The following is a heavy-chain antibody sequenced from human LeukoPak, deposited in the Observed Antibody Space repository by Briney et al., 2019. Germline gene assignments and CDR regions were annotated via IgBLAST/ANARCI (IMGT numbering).Heavy chain of an antibody. D-gene: IGHD6-19*01. Sequence: GGSLRLSCAASGFTFSRYGMHWVRQAPGKGLEWVAVISYDGSNKYYADSVKGRFTISRDNSKNTLYLQMNSLRAEDTAVYYCAKSGGGYSSGWFYWGQGTLVTVSS. CDR2: ISYDGSNK. J-gene: IGHJ4*02. CDR3: AKSGGGYSSGWFY. V-gene: IGHV3-30*18. CDR1: GFTFSRYG.